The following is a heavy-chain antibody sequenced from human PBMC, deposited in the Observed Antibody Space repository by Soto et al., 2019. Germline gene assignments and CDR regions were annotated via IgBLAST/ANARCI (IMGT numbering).Heavy chain of an antibody. CDR3: ASAPVVVAAIPPAYYFDY. J-gene: IGHJ4*02. D-gene: IGHD2-15*01. V-gene: IGHV4-31*03. CDR1: GGSISSGGYY. CDR2: IYYSGST. Sequence: PSETLSLTCTVSGGSISSGGYYWSWIRQHPGKGLEWIGYIYYSGSTYYNPSLKSRVTISVDTSKNQFSLKLSSVTAADTAVYYCASAPVVVAAIPPAYYFDYWGQGTLVTVSS.